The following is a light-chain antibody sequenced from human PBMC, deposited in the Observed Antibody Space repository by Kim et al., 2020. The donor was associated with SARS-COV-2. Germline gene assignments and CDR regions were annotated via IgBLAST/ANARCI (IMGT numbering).Light chain of an antibody. Sequence: ELTQPPSASGIPGQRVTISCSGSSSNIGNNYLYWYQQLPGMAPKLLIYNSQRPSGVPDRFSGSKSGTSASLAISGLRSEDEGDYYCAAWDDSLSGVVFGGGTQLTVL. J-gene: IGLJ2*01. CDR2: NS. CDR3: AAWDDSLSGVV. CDR1: SSNIGNNY. V-gene: IGLV1-47*01.